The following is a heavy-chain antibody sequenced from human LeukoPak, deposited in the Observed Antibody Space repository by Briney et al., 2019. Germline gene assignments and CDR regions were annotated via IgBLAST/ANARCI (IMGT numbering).Heavy chain of an antibody. CDR1: GFTFSSYW. J-gene: IGHJ5*02. V-gene: IGHV3-7*01. Sequence: PGGSLRLSCAASGFTFSSYWMSWVRQAPGKGREWVANIKQDGSEKYYVDSVKGRFTISRDNAKNSLYLQMNSLRAEDTAVYYCAGSVYCSSTSCARFDPWGQGTLVTVSS. D-gene: IGHD2-2*01. CDR2: IKQDGSEK. CDR3: AGSVYCSSTSCARFDP.